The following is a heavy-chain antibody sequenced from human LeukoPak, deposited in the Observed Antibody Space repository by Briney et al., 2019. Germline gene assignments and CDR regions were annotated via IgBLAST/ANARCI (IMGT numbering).Heavy chain of an antibody. J-gene: IGHJ4*02. CDR1: GGSFSGYY. CDR2: INHSGST. V-gene: IGHV4-34*01. D-gene: IGHD4-17*01. CDR3: ARGTVTTIY. Sequence: PSETLSLTCAVYGGSFSGYYWSWIRQPPGKGLEWIGEINHSGSTNYNPSLKSRVTISVDASKNQFSLKLSSVTAADTAVYYCARGTVTTIYWGQGTLVTVSS.